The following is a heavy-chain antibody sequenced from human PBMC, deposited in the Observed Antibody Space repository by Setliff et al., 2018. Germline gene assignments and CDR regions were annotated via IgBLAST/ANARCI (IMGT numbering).Heavy chain of an antibody. V-gene: IGHV4-34*01. Sequence: PSETLSLTCSVYGESFSNNYWSWIRQPPGKGLEWIGESNHSGNTTNHPSLKSRLTMSVDTSKNQFSLKLTSVTAADTAVYYCARDRTAYSYGLDVWGQGTAVTVSS. CDR1: GESFSNNY. CDR2: SNHSGNT. J-gene: IGHJ6*02. D-gene: IGHD5-18*01. CDR3: ARDRTAYSYGLDV.